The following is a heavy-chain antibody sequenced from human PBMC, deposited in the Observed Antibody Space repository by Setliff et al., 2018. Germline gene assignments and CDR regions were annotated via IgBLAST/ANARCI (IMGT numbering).Heavy chain of an antibody. J-gene: IGHJ4*02. D-gene: IGHD5-12*01. Sequence: PGESLKICCAASGFTFSSYAMSGVRQAPGQGLEWGSAISGSGGSTYHADSVKGRFTISRDNTKTTLSLQMNSLRVEDTAVYYCARGDEQMATPFDYWGQGTLVTVSS. V-gene: IGHV3-23*01. CDR1: GFTFSSYA. CDR2: ISGSGGST. CDR3: ARGDEQMATPFDY.